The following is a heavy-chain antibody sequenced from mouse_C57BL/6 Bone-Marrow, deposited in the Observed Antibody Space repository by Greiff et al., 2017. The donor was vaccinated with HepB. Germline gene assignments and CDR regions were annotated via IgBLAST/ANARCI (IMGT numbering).Heavy chain of an antibody. CDR3: ARLGDYGSSYDWYFDV. CDR1: GYTFTDYY. D-gene: IGHD1-1*01. J-gene: IGHJ1*03. V-gene: IGHV1-75*01. CDR2: IFPGSGST. Sequence: QVQLKESGPELVKPGASVKISCKASGYTFTDYYINWVKQRPGQGLEWIGWIFPGSGSTYYNEKFKGKATLTVDKSSSTAYMLLSSLTSEDSAVYFCARLGDYGSSYDWYFDVWGTGTTVTVSS.